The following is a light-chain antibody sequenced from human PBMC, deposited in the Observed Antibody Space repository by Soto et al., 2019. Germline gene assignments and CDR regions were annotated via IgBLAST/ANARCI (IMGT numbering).Light chain of an antibody. J-gene: IGLJ1*01. V-gene: IGLV2-11*01. CDR1: SSDIGAYKY. CDR2: DVS. Sequence: QSVLTQPASVSGSPGQSITISCSGTSSDIGAYKYVSWYQQHPGKAPKVMIYDVSKRPSGVPDRFSGSKSGNTASLTISGLQAEDEADYYCCSYAGSYTLYVFGTGTKVTVL. CDR3: CSYAGSYTLYV.